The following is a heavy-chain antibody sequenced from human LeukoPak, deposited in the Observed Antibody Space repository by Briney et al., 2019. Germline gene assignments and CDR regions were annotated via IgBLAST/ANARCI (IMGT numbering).Heavy chain of an antibody. Sequence: GGSLRLSCAASEFTFDDYAMHWVRQAPGKGLEWVSLISGDGGSTYYADSVKGRFTISRDNSKNSLYLQMNSLRTEDTALYYCAKEPYDFWSGPHLYYFDYWGQGTLVTVSS. CDR2: ISGDGGST. J-gene: IGHJ4*02. V-gene: IGHV3-43*02. CDR1: EFTFDDYA. D-gene: IGHD3-3*01. CDR3: AKEPYDFWSGPHLYYFDY.